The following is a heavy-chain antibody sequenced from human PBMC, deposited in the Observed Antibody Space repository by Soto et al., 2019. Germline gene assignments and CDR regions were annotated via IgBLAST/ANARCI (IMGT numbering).Heavy chain of an antibody. CDR1: GYTFTSYG. CDR3: ARVHFLNDFWSGPSGH. Sequence: GASVKVSCKASGYTFTSYGISWVRQAPGQGLEWMGWISAYNGNTNYAQKLQGRVTMTTDTSTSTAYMELRSLRSDDTALYYCARVHFLNDFWSGPSGHWGQGTLVTVSS. V-gene: IGHV1-18*01. J-gene: IGHJ4*02. D-gene: IGHD3-3*01. CDR2: ISAYNGNT.